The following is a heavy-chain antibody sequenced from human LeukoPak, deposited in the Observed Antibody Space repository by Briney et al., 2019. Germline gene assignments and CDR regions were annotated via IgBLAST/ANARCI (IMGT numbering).Heavy chain of an antibody. CDR3: AKHTPGYCGGGSCYACDY. J-gene: IGHJ4*02. V-gene: IGHV3-23*01. Sequence: GGSLRLSCAASGFTFSSYAMSWVRQAPGKGLEWVSAISGSGGSTYYADSVKGRFTISRDNSKNTLYLQMNSLRAEDTAVYYCAKHTPGYCGGGSCYACDYWGQGTLVTVSS. CDR1: GFTFSSYA. D-gene: IGHD2-15*01. CDR2: ISGSGGST.